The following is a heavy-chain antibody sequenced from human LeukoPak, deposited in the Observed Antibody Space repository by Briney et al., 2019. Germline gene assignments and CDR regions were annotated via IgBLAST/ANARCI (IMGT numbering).Heavy chain of an antibody. CDR1: GFTFSSYW. CDR3: ARDLGYYYDSSGYYLFDY. Sequence: GGSLRLSCAASGFTFSSYWMHWVRQAPGKGLVWVSRINSDGSSTSYADSVKGRFTISRDNAKNTLYPQMNSLRAEDTAVYYCARDLGYYYDSSGYYLFDYWGQGTLVTVSS. J-gene: IGHJ4*02. V-gene: IGHV3-74*01. CDR2: INSDGSST. D-gene: IGHD3-22*01.